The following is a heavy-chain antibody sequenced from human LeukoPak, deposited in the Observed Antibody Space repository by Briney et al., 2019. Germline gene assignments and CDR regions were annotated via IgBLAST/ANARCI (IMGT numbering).Heavy chain of an antibody. V-gene: IGHV3-30*03. CDR3: ARDGYVDTSMVSTFLDY. J-gene: IGHJ4*02. CDR2: ISFDGHNQ. Sequence: GGSLRLSCAASGFTFSSYGRHWVRQAPGKGLEWVAVISFDGHNQYNVDSVKGRFTISRDNSKNTLYLQMNSLRAEDTAVYYCARDGYVDTSMVSTFLDYWGQGALVTVSS. CDR1: GFTFSSYG. D-gene: IGHD5-18*01.